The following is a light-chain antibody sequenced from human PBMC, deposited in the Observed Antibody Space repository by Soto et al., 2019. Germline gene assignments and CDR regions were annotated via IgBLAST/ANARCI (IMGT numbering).Light chain of an antibody. CDR3: CSYAGSRV. V-gene: IGLV2-23*01. CDR1: SSDVGRYNL. CDR2: EGS. Sequence: QSALTQPASVSGSPVQSITISCTGTSSDVGRYNLVSWYQQHPGKAPKLTIYEGSKRPSGVSNRFSGSKSGNTASLTISGLQAEDEDDYYCCSYAGSRVFGGGTKLTVL. J-gene: IGLJ3*02.